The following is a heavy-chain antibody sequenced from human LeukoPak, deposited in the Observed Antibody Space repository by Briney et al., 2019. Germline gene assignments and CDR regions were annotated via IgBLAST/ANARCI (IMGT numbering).Heavy chain of an antibody. Sequence: GGSLRLSCAASGFTFSKAWMSWVRQAPGKGLEWVGRIKSKTDGGTTDYAAPVKGRFTISRDDSRNTLSLQMDSLKTEDTAVYYCTTITMIREHEDYWGQGTLVTVSS. CDR2: IKSKTDGGTT. CDR1: GFTFSKAW. D-gene: IGHD3-10*01. J-gene: IGHJ4*02. CDR3: TTITMIREHEDY. V-gene: IGHV3-15*01.